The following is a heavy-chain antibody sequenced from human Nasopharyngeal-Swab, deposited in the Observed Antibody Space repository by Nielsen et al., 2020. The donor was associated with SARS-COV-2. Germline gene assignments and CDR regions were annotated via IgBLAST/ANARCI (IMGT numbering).Heavy chain of an antibody. CDR1: GFTFSSYW. CDR3: ASDGGSQLVSNYYYYYGMDV. CDR2: IKQDGSEK. Sequence: GESLKISCAASGFTFSSYWMSWVRQAPGKGLEWVANIKQDGSEKYYVDSVKGRFTLSRDNAKNSLYLQMKSLRAEDTAVDYCASDGGSQLVSNYYYYYGMDVWGQGTTVTVSS. J-gene: IGHJ6*02. D-gene: IGHD6-13*01. V-gene: IGHV3-7*01.